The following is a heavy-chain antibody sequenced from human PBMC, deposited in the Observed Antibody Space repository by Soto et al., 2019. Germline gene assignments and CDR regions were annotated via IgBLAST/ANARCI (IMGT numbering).Heavy chain of an antibody. CDR1: GASVSSGNYY. D-gene: IGHD1-26*01. CDR2: ISYSGST. CDR3: ARGSGSYYAY. Sequence: QVQLQESGPGLVKPSETLSLTCTVSGASVSSGNYYWSWIRQPPGKGLECIGYISYSGSTNYNPSLKGRVTISRDTSKNQFSLKLSSVTAADTAVYYCARGSGSYYAYWGQGTLVTVSS. J-gene: IGHJ4*02. V-gene: IGHV4-61*01.